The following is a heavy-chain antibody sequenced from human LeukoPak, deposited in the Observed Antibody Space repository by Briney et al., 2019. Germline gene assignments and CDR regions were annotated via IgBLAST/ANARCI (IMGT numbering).Heavy chain of an antibody. CDR2: INPNSGGT. D-gene: IGHD2-8*01. Sequence: ASVKVSCKASGYTFTGYYMHWMRQAPGQGLEWMGWINPNSGGTNYAQKFQGRVTMTRDTSISTAYMELSRLRSDDTAVNYCARVWPCTNGVCPDVFEYWGQGTLVTVSS. J-gene: IGHJ4*02. CDR3: ARVWPCTNGVCPDVFEY. CDR1: GYTFTGYY. V-gene: IGHV1-2*02.